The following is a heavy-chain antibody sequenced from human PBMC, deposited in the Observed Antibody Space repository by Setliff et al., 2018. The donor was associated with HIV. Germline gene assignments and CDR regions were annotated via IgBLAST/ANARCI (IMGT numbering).Heavy chain of an antibody. CDR1: GGTFSSYD. Sequence: ASVKVSCKASGGTFSSYDINWVRQATGQGLEWMGWMNPSGATGYAQEFQGRVTMTRDTSISTAYMELSSLRSEDTAVYYCARVISGRGRELPDFDYWGQGTQVTVSS. CDR2: MNPSGAT. D-gene: IGHD3-10*01. CDR3: ARVISGRGRELPDFDY. V-gene: IGHV1-8*02. J-gene: IGHJ4*02.